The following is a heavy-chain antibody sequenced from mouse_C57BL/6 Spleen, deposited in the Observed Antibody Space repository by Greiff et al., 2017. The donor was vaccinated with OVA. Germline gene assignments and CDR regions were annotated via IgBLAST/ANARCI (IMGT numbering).Heavy chain of an antibody. Sequence: EVQLQQSGPELVKPGASVKISCKASGYSFTGYYMNWVKQSPEKSLEWIGEINPSTGGTTYNQKFKAKATLTVDKSSSTAYMQLKSLTSEDSAVYYCARWGVPSMDYWGQGTSVTVSS. J-gene: IGHJ4*01. D-gene: IGHD2-14*01. CDR1: GYSFTGYY. CDR3: ARWGVPSMDY. V-gene: IGHV1-42*01. CDR2: INPSTGGT.